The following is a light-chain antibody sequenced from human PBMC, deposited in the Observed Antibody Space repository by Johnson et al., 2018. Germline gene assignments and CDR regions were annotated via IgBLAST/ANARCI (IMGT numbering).Light chain of an antibody. J-gene: IGLJ1*01. CDR1: SSNIGNNY. CDR3: GIWDRSLSAGTG. CDR2: ENN. V-gene: IGLV1-51*02. Sequence: QSVLTQPPSVSAAQGQKVTISCSGSSSNIGNNYVSWYQQLPGTAPKLLIYENNKRPSGIPDRFSGSKSGTSATLGITGLQTGYEAAYYCGIWDRSLSAGTGFGTGTKVTV.